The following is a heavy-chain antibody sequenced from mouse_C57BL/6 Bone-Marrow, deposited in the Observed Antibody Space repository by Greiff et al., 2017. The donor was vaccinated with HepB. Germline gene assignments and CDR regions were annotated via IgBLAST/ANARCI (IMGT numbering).Heavy chain of an antibody. D-gene: IGHD2-5*01. V-gene: IGHV10-3*01. CDR1: GFTFNTYA. CDR2: IRSKSSNYAT. CDR3: VRDSYYSNEGYYFDY. J-gene: IGHJ2*01. Sequence: EVQRVESGGGLVQPKGSLKLSCAASGFTFNTYAMHWVRQAPGKGLEWVACIRSKSSNYATYYADSVKDRFTISRDDSQSMLYLQMNNLKTEDTAMYYCVRDSYYSNEGYYFDYWGQGTTLTVSS.